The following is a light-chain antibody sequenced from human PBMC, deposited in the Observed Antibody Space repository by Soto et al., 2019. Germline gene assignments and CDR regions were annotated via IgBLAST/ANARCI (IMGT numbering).Light chain of an antibody. CDR3: QQYTDWPWGT. CDR1: QSVHSN. CDR2: GAS. Sequence: IVMTQSPATLSLSPGETATLSCRASQSVHSNLAWFQQHPGQAPRLLIYGASPRATGIPVRFSGSGSGTEFTLTISSLQPEDFAVYYCQQYTDWPWGTFGGGTKVDIK. V-gene: IGKV3-15*01. J-gene: IGKJ4*01.